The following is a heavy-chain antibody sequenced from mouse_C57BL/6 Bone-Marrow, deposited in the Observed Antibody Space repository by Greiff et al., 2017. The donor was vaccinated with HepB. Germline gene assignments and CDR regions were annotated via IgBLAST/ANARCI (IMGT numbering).Heavy chain of an antibody. D-gene: IGHD1-1*01. V-gene: IGHV1-69*01. Sequence: QVQLQQPGAELVMPGASVKLSCKASGYTFTSYWMHWVKQRPGQGLEWIGEIDPSDSYTNYNLKFKGKSTLTVDKSSSTAYMQLSSLTSEDSAVYYCAREGYYYGSSPLLDWGQGTLVTVSA. J-gene: IGHJ3*01. CDR2: IDPSDSYT. CDR3: AREGYYYGSSPLLD. CDR1: GYTFTSYW.